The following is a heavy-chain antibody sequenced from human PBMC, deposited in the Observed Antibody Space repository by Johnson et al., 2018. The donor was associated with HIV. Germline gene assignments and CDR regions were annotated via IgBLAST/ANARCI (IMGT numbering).Heavy chain of an antibody. V-gene: IGHV3-30*03. Sequence: QVQLVESGGGVVQPGRSLRLSCAASGFTFSSYGMHWVRQAPGKGLEWVAVISYDGSNKYYVDSVKGRFTISRDNSKNTLYLQMNSLSSEDTAVYYCARVATFGVVISDGFDIWGQGTMVTVSS. CDR3: ARVATFGVVISDGFDI. J-gene: IGHJ3*02. CDR2: ISYDGSNK. D-gene: IGHD3-3*01. CDR1: GFTFSSYG.